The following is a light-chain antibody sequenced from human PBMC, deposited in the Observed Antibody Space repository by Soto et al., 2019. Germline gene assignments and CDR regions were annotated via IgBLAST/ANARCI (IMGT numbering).Light chain of an antibody. CDR1: QSVSSN. V-gene: IGKV3-11*01. J-gene: IGKJ5*01. CDR2: DAS. CDR3: QRGDT. Sequence: EIVLTQSPATLSLSPGERATLSCRASQSVSSNFAWYQQKHGQAPRLLIYDASNRATGIPARFSGSGSGTDFTLTISSLEPEDFAVYYCQRGDTFGQGTRLEIK.